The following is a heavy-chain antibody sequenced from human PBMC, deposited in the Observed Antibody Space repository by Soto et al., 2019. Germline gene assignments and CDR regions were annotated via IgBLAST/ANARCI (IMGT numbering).Heavy chain of an antibody. CDR3: ARDRYDFWSGMLFDI. Sequence: ESGGGVVQPGRSLRLSCAASGFTFSSYAMHWVRQAPGKGLEWVAVISYDGSNKYYADSVKGRFTISRDNSKNTLYLQMNSLRAEDTAVYYCARDRYDFWSGMLFDIWGQGTMVTVSS. CDR2: ISYDGSNK. D-gene: IGHD3-3*01. J-gene: IGHJ3*02. V-gene: IGHV3-30-3*01. CDR1: GFTFSSYA.